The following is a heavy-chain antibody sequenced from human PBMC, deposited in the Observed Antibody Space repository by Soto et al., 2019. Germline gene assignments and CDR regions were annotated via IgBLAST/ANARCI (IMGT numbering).Heavy chain of an antibody. J-gene: IGHJ6*02. CDR2: INHSGST. CDR3: ARMVRGVALYYYYGMDV. CDR1: GGTFRGYY. Sequence: SETLSLTCAVYGGTFRGYYWSWIRQPPGKGLEWIGEINHSGSTNYNPSLKSRVTISVDTSKNQFSLKLSSVTAADTAVYYCARMVRGVALYYYYGMDVWGQGTTVTVSS. D-gene: IGHD3-10*01. V-gene: IGHV4-34*08.